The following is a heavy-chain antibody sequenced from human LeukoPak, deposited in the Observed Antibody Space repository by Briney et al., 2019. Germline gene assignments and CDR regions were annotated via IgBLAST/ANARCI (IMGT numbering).Heavy chain of an antibody. CDR1: GGSISSSSYY. J-gene: IGHJ5*02. V-gene: IGHV4-39*01. D-gene: IGHD2-15*01. Sequence: SETLSITCTVSGGSISSSSYYWGWIRQPPGKGLEWIGSIYYSWSTYYNPSLKSRVTISVDTSKNQFSLKLSSVTAADTAVYYCARPRGSPIGGYNWFDPWGQGTLVTVSS. CDR3: ARPRGSPIGGYNWFDP. CDR2: IYYSWST.